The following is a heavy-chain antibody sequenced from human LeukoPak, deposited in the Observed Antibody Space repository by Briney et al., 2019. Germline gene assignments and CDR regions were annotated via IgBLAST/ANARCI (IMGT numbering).Heavy chain of an antibody. CDR3: ARSYDFWSGYYQYFDY. CDR1: GYTFTSYG. D-gene: IGHD3-3*01. J-gene: IGHJ4*02. CDR2: ISAYNGNT. Sequence: GASVKVSCKASGYTFTSYGISWVRQAPGQGLEWMGWISAYNGNTNYAQKLQGRVTMTTDTSTSTAYMELRSLRSDDTAMYYCARSYDFWSGYYQYFDYWGQGTLVTVSS. V-gene: IGHV1-18*01.